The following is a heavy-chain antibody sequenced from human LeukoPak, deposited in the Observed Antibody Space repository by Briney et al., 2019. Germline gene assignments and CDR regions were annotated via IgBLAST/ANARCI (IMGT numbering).Heavy chain of an antibody. CDR2: ISSSSSTI. J-gene: IGHJ4*02. Sequence: GGSLRLSCAASGLTFSSYSMNWVRQAPGKGLEWVSYISSSSSTIYYADSVKGRFTISRDNAKNSLYLQMNSLRAEDTAVYYCARGSSGWPAYYFDYWGQGTLVTVSS. V-gene: IGHV3-48*01. CDR1: GLTFSSYS. CDR3: ARGSSGWPAYYFDY. D-gene: IGHD6-19*01.